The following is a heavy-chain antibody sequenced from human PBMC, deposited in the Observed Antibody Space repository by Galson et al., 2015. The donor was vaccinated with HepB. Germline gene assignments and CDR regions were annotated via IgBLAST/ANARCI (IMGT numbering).Heavy chain of an antibody. CDR2: INPNSGHT. V-gene: IGHV1-2*06. Sequence: SVKVSCKASGYTFTGYYMHWVRQAPGQGLEWMGRINPNSGHTNYAQKFQGRVTMTRDTSISTAYMELSRLRSDDTAVYYCARGTGIAAAGPPPPPHYWGQGTLVTVSS. CDR3: ARGTGIAAAGPPPPPHY. D-gene: IGHD6-13*01. J-gene: IGHJ4*02. CDR1: GYTFTGYY.